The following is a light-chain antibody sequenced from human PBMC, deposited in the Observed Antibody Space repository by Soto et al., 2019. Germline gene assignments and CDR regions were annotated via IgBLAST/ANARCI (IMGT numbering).Light chain of an antibody. CDR3: QKYNSAPWT. Sequence: DIQMTQSPSSLSASVGDRVTITCRASQSIRNFLNWYQQKPGKAPKVLIYAASSLQSGVPSRFSGSGSGTDFTLTISSLQPEDVATYYCQKYNSAPWTFGQGTKVDI. CDR1: QSIRNF. J-gene: IGKJ1*01. CDR2: AAS. V-gene: IGKV1-39*01.